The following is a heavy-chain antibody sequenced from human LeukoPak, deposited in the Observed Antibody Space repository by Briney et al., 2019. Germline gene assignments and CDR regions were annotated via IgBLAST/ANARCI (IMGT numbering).Heavy chain of an antibody. CDR2: ISSSSSTI. CDR1: GFTFSSYS. V-gene: IGHV3-48*01. J-gene: IGHJ6*02. Sequence: PGGSLRLSCAASGFTFSSYSMNWVRQAPGKGLEWVSYISSSSSTIYYADSVKGRFTISRDNAKNSLYLQMNRLRAEDTAVYYCASLPYDILTAGSMDVWGQGTTVTVSS. CDR3: ASLPYDILTAGSMDV. D-gene: IGHD3-9*01.